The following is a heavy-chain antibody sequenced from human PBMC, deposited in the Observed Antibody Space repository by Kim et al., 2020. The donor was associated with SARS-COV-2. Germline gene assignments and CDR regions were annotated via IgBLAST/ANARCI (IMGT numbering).Heavy chain of an antibody. CDR3: VRVSLSASAVRYYGSGSYYLNGWFDP. D-gene: IGHD3-10*01. CDR2: IYHSGST. CDR1: GGSISSSNW. J-gene: IGHJ5*02. Sequence: SETLSLTCAVSGGSISSSNWWSWVRQPPGKGLEWIGEIYHSGSTNYNPSLKSRVTISVDKSKNQFSLKLSSVTAADTAVYYCVRVSLSASAVRYYGSGSYYLNGWFDPWGQGTLVTVSS. V-gene: IGHV4-4*02.